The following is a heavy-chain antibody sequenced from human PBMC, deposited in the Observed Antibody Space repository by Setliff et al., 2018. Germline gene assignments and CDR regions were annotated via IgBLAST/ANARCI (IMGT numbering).Heavy chain of an antibody. CDR2: INLNTGNI. Sequence: GASVKVSCKAYGFTFTDYLMNWMRQAPEQGLEWMGGINLNTGNIFYAQEFQGRVTLTRDTSISTAYMELTGLRYDDTAIYYCARDTLTLGDITLFDYWGQGTLVTVS. CDR1: GFTFTDYL. J-gene: IGHJ4*02. V-gene: IGHV1-2*02. D-gene: IGHD3-16*01. CDR3: ARDTLTLGDITLFDY.